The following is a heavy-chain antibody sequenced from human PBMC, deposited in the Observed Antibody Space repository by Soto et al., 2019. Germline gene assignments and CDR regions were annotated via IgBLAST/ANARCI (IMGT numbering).Heavy chain of an antibody. Sequence: GGSLRLSCAASGFTFSSYGMHWVRQAPGKGPEWVAIVSRDGSNAEYGEAVKGRFTISRDISKNTVYLLMNSLRSEDTGVYYCGKDSGPHWVDPWGQGTLVTVSS. CDR1: GFTFSSYG. CDR2: VSRDGSNA. J-gene: IGHJ5*02. V-gene: IGHV3-30*18. CDR3: GKDSGPHWVDP.